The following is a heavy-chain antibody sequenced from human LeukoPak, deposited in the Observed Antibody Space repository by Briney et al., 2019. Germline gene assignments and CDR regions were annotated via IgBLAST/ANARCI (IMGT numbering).Heavy chain of an antibody. Sequence: SETLSLTCTVSGGSFTSYYWSWIRQPPGKGLGWIGYIYTSGNTNYNPSLKSRVTLSVDTSKNQFSLKLSSVTAADTAVYYCARFLEMSNFDYWGHGTLVTVSS. CDR3: ARFLEMSNFDY. CDR2: IYTSGNT. J-gene: IGHJ4*01. V-gene: IGHV4-4*09. CDR1: GGSFTSYY. D-gene: IGHD5-24*01.